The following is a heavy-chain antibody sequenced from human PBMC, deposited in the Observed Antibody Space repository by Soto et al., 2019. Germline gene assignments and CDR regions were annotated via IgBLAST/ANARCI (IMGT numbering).Heavy chain of an antibody. D-gene: IGHD3-3*01. CDR2: IYYSGST. CDR3: ARGLPPYYDFWSGYYGWFDP. V-gene: IGHV4-30-4*01. CDR1: GGSVSSGDYY. J-gene: IGHJ5*02. Sequence: SETLSLTCTVSGGSVSSGDYYWSWIRQPPGKGLEWIGYIYYSGSTYYNPSLKSRVTISVDTSKNQFSLKLSSVTAADTAVYYCARGLPPYYDFWSGYYGWFDPWGQGTLVTVSS.